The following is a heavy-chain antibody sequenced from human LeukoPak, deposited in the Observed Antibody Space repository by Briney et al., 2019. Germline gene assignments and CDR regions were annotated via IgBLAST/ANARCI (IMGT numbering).Heavy chain of an antibody. CDR3: ARFRLQPRTLLDDAFDI. D-gene: IGHD1-14*01. Sequence: PGGSLRLSCAASGFTFDDYAMHWVRQAPGQGLEWVSGISWNSGSIGYADSVKGRFTISRDNAKNSLYLQMNSLRAEDTAVYYCARFRLQPRTLLDDAFDIWGQGTMVTVSS. CDR1: GFTFDDYA. CDR2: ISWNSGSI. V-gene: IGHV3-9*01. J-gene: IGHJ3*02.